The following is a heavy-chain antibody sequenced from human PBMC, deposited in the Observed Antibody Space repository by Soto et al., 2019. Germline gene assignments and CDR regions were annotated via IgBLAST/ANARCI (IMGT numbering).Heavy chain of an antibody. D-gene: IGHD1-1*01. V-gene: IGHV3-33*06. J-gene: IGHJ6*02. CDR1: GFTFRNYG. CDR3: AKDVGGNWNDPVYGMHV. CDR2: IWYDGSNK. Sequence: SGGSLRLCCAASGFTFRNYGMHWVRQAPGKGLEWVAVIWYDGSNKYYADSVKGRFTISRDNSKNTLYLQMNSRRAEDTAVYYCAKDVGGNWNDPVYGMHVRGQGPTVT.